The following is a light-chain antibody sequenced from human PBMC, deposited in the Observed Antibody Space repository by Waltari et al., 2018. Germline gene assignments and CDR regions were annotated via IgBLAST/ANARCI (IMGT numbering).Light chain of an antibody. CDR2: RNN. CDR3: AAWDDSLSGPV. CDR1: SSNIGSNY. V-gene: IGLV1-47*01. Sequence: QSVLTQPPSASGTPGQRVTISCSGSSSNIGSNYVYCYQPLPGTAPKPLIYRNNQRPSGAPDRFAGSKSGTSASLAISGLRSEDEADYYCAAWDDSLSGPVFGGGTKLTVL. J-gene: IGLJ2*01.